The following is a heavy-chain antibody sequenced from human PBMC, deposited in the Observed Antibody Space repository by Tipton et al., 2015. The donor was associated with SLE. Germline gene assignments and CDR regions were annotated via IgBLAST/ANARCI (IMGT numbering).Heavy chain of an antibody. CDR3: ARVGLGSGDGFDI. J-gene: IGHJ3*02. CDR2: IYYSGST. V-gene: IGHV4-31*03. CDR1: GYSISSGYY. Sequence: TLSLTCTVSGYSISSGYYWGWIRQPPGKGLEWIGYIYYSGSTYYNPSLKSRVAISVDSFENQFSLKLSSVTAADTAMYYCARVGLGSGDGFDIWGQGTMVTVSS. D-gene: IGHD7-27*01.